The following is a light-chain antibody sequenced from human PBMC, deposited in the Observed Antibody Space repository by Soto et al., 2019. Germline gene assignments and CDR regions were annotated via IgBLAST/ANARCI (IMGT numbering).Light chain of an antibody. CDR1: QSVSSSY. J-gene: IGKJ3*01. CDR3: QQYGSSPFYT. V-gene: IGKV3-20*01. Sequence: EIVLTQSPGTLSLSPGERATLSCRASQSVSSSYLAWYQQKPGQAPRLFIYGASSRATGIPDRFSGSGSGTDFTLTISRLEPEDFAVYYCQQYGSSPFYTFGPGTKVDIK. CDR2: GAS.